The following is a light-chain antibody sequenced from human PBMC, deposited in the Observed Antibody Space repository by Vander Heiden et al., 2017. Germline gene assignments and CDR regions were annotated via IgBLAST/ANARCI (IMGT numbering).Light chain of an antibody. CDR1: QSVSSY. CDR2: DAS. V-gene: IGKV3-11*01. CDR3: QQRSNCPKLT. Sequence: EIVLTQSPATLSLSPGERATLSCRASQSVSSYLAWYQQKPGQAPRLLIYDASNRDTGIPARCSGSGYGTDFTLTISSREQEDFAVYYCQQRSNCPKLTFGGGTKVEIK. J-gene: IGKJ4*01.